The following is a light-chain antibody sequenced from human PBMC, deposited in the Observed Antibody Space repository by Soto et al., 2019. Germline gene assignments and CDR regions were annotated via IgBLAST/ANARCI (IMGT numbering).Light chain of an antibody. CDR2: QVS. CDR3: MQGTHWPPST. CDR1: ESLVYSDGITY. J-gene: IGKJ1*01. V-gene: IGKV2-30*01. Sequence: DVVMTQSPLSLPVTLGQPASISCRSSESLVYSDGITYLNWFQQRPGQSPRRLIYQVSKRDSGVPDRFSGSGSGTDFTLRISRVEAEDVGVYYCMQGTHWPPSTFGQGTKVEI.